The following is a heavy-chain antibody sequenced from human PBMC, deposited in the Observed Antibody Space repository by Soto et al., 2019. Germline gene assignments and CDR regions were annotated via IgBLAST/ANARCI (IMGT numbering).Heavy chain of an antibody. CDR2: IFYSGST. J-gene: IGHJ6*02. V-gene: IGHV4-39*01. CDR3: ARARPGRGNWWERRDYNVDV. Sequence: PSETLSLTCTVSGGSISSSSYYWGWIRQPPGKGLEWIGSIFYSGSTYYNPSLKSRVTISVDTSKNQISLKLSSLTAADTAVYYCARARPGRGNWWERRDYNVDVWGQGTKVTVS. D-gene: IGHD2-8*02. CDR1: GGSISSSSYY.